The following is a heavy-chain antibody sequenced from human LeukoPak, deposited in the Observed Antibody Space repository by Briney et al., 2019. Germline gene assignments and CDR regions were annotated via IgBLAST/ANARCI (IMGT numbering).Heavy chain of an antibody. J-gene: IGHJ4*02. CDR3: AGEVGATSYYFDY. V-gene: IGHV4-59*12. Sequence: SETLSLTCTVSDVSIKNYYWSWIRQPPGKGLEWIGYIYHSGSTYYNPSLKSRVTISVDRSKNQFSLKLSSVTAADTAVYYCAGEVGATSYYFDYWGQGTLVTVSS. D-gene: IGHD1-26*01. CDR2: IYHSGST. CDR1: DVSIKNYY.